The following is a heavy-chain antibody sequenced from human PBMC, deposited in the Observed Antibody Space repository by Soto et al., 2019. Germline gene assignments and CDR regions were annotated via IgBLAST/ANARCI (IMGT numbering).Heavy chain of an antibody. D-gene: IGHD6-13*01. CDR3: AIEVRRSNQFDN. J-gene: IGHJ4*02. V-gene: IGHV1-24*01. Sequence: ASVKVSCKVSGYTLTELSIHWVRQAPGEGLEWMGGFDLENGETIYAQRFQGRVTMTEESSADTPYMELSSLRSEDTAVYSCAIEVRRSNQFDNWGQGTMVTVSS. CDR1: GYTLTELS. CDR2: FDLENGET.